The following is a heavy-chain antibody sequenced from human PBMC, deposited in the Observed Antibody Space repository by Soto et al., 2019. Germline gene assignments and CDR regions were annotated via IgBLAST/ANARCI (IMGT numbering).Heavy chain of an antibody. J-gene: IGHJ6*02. CDR1: GFTFSSYW. CDR3: ARAIAYYGMDV. V-gene: IGHV3-74*01. Sequence: ETLRLSCAASGFTFSSYWMHWVRQAPGMGLVWVSRSNSDGSSTSYADSVKGRFTISRDNAKNTLYLQMNSLRADDTAVYYCARAIAYYGMDVWGQGTTVTVSS. CDR2: SNSDGSST. D-gene: IGHD3-22*01.